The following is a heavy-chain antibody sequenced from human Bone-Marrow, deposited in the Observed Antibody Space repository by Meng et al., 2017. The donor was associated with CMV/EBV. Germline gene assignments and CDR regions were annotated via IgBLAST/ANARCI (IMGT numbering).Heavy chain of an antibody. CDR1: GFTFSTYA. CDR2: ISDDVNIK. Sequence: GGSLRLSCTASGFTFSTYAMHWVRQAPGKGLESVAVISDDVNIKYYAGSVKGRFTISRDNSENTLYLQMNSLTTEDTAVYYCAREVPRPGFFDYWGQGTLVTVSS. CDR3: AREVPRPGFFDY. J-gene: IGHJ4*02. V-gene: IGHV3-30*04. D-gene: IGHD1-1*01.